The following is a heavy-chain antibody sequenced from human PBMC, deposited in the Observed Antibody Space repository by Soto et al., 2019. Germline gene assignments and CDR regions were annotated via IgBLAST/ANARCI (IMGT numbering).Heavy chain of an antibody. Sequence: SETLSRTCTVSGGSISSSSYYWGWIRQPPGKGLEWIGSIYYSGSTYYNPSLKSRVTISVDTSKNQFPLKLSSVTAADTAVYYCARPYHFRVVNYYYGMDVWGQGTKVTVYS. CDR3: ARPYHFRVVNYYYGMDV. J-gene: IGHJ6*02. CDR1: GGSISSSSYY. D-gene: IGHD3-3*01. CDR2: IYYSGST. V-gene: IGHV4-39*01.